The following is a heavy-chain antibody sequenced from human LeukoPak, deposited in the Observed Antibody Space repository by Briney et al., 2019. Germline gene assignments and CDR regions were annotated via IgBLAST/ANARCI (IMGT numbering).Heavy chain of an antibody. J-gene: IGHJ4*02. D-gene: IGHD4-23*01. CDR3: VRGRVGGVDY. CDR1: GFTFSSYR. V-gene: IGHV3-74*01. Sequence: GGSLRLSCGASGFTFSSYRMDWGRQVPGNGLVWVSYIDTDGSRTTYADSVKGRFAISRDNAKNTVYLQMDSLRAEDTAVYYCVRGRVGGVDYWGQGTLVTVSS. CDR2: IDTDGSRT.